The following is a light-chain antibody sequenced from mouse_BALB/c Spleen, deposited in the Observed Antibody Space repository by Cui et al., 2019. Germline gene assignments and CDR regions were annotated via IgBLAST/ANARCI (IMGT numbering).Light chain of an antibody. J-gene: IGKJ2*01. V-gene: IGKV8-21*01. Sequence: DIQISQSPSSLAVSSGEQVTMSSKTSQSLLNSRTRKNYLAWHQQKPGQSTKLLFYWESTRASGVPDRFTGSGSGKDVTPTISSVQAEDLADYCWKQSYNPYTFGGGTKLEIK. CDR1: QSLLNSRTRKNY. CDR2: WES. CDR3: KQSYNPYT.